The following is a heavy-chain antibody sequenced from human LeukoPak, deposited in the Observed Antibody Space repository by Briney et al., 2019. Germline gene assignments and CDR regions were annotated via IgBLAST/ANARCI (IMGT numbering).Heavy chain of an antibody. J-gene: IGHJ4*02. D-gene: IGHD3/OR15-3a*01. V-gene: IGHV4-61*01. CDR3: ARVSDYPKEKFDF. CDR2: MSYSGTT. Sequence: PSETLSLTCTVSDYSISSGSYWGWIRQPPGKGLEWIGYMSYSGTTKYNPSLKSRLTISMDTSKNQFSLKLSSVTAADTAVYYCARVSDYPKEKFDFWGQGTLVTVSS. CDR1: DYSISSGSY.